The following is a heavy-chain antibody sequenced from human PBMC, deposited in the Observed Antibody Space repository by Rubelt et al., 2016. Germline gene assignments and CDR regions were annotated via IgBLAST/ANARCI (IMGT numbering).Heavy chain of an antibody. V-gene: IGHV5-51*01. Sequence: EVQLVQSGTEVKKPGESLKISCKGSGYSFTSYWIGWVRQMPGKGLEWMGIIYPGDSDTRYRPSFQGQVTISADKSISNAYRQWSSLKASDTAMYYCARDRGGYCSGGSCDAFDSWGQGTMVTVSS. CDR2: IYPGDSDT. CDR1: GYSFTSYW. J-gene: IGHJ3*02. CDR3: ARDRGGYCSGGSCDAFDS. D-gene: IGHD2-15*01.